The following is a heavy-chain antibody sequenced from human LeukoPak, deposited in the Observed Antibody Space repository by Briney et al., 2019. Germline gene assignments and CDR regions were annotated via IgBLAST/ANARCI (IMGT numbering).Heavy chain of an antibody. CDR2: ISGYNGNT. D-gene: IGHD3-3*01. CDR1: GYSFTSYG. V-gene: IGHV1-18*01. CDR3: AKDYDFWSGPIGT. Sequence: GASVKVSCKASGYSFTSYGLTWLRQAPGQGLEWMGWISGYNGNTNYAQKFQDRVTMTTDTFASTAYMELGSLNSDDTAVYYCAKDYDFWSGPIGTWGQGTLVTVSS. J-gene: IGHJ5*02.